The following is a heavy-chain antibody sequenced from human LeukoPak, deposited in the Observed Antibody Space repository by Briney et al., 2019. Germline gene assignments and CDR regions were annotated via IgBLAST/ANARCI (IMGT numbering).Heavy chain of an antibody. V-gene: IGHV4-34*01. CDR1: GGSFSGYY. CDR3: ARGHLDY. J-gene: IGHJ4*02. Sequence: SETLSLTCAVYGGSFSGYYWSWIRQPPGKGLEWIGEINHSGSTNYNPSLKSRVTISVDTSKNQFSLKLSSVTAADTAVYYCARGHLDYWGQGTLVTVSS. CDR2: INHSGST.